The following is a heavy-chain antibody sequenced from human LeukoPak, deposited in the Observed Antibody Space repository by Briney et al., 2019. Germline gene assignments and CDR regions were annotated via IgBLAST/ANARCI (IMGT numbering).Heavy chain of an antibody. Sequence: GESLKISCKGSGYRFTSYWIGWLRQMPGKGQEWMGIIYPGDSDTRYSPSFQGQVTISADKSISTAYLQWSSLKASDTAMYYCGRGGYYSGGIFYYYFDYWGQGTLVTVSS. CDR2: IYPGDSDT. D-gene: IGHD2-15*01. J-gene: IGHJ4*02. V-gene: IGHV5-51*01. CDR3: GRGGYYSGGIFYYYFDY. CDR1: GYRFTSYW.